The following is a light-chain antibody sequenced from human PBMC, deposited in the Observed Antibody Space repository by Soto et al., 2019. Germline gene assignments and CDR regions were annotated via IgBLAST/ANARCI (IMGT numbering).Light chain of an antibody. CDR1: QSISRT. J-gene: IGKJ3*01. V-gene: IGKV3-15*01. CDR3: QQYNNWPPVT. Sequence: EILMTQSPATLSVSPGEGLTLSCRASQSISRTLAWYQQRPGQAPRLLIYGASSRATGVPARFSGSGSGTEFTLTISSLQSEDFAVYYCQQYNNWPPVTFGPGTKVDIK. CDR2: GAS.